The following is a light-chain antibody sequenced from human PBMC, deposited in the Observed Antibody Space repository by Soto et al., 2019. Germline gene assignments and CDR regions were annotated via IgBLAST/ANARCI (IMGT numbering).Light chain of an antibody. CDR1: QSVSSSS. CDR2: GAS. Sequence: EIVLTQSPDTLSLSPGERATLSCRASQSVSSSSSLAWYQQKPGQAPRLLIFGASSRATGIPDRFSGSGSGTDFTLTISRLEPEDFAVYYCQQYAGSSTFGQGTKVDIK. V-gene: IGKV3-20*01. CDR3: QQYAGSST. J-gene: IGKJ1*01.